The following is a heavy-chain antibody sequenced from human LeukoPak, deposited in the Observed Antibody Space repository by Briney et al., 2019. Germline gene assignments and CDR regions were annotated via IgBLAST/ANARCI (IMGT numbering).Heavy chain of an antibody. J-gene: IGHJ4*02. Sequence: GESLQISCKGSGYSFTSYWIGWVRQMPGRGLEWMGIIYPGDSDTRYSPSFQGQVTISADKSISTAYLQWSSLKASDTAMYYCARGTLYCSGGSCYDYWGQGTLVTVSS. CDR2: IYPGDSDT. D-gene: IGHD2-15*01. V-gene: IGHV5-51*01. CDR3: ARGTLYCSGGSCYDY. CDR1: GYSFTSYW.